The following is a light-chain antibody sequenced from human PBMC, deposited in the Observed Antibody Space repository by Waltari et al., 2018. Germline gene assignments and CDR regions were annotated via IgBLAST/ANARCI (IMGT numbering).Light chain of an antibody. CDR2: RNN. V-gene: IGLV1-47*01. J-gene: IGLJ3*02. CDR3: AAWDDSLSGRV. CDR1: RSNIGSNY. Sequence: QSVLTQPPSASGTPGQRVTISCSGSRSNIGSNYVYWYQQLPGTAPKLLIYRNNQRPSGFPSRCSGAKSGTSASLAISGLRSEDEADYYCAAWDDSLSGRVFGGGTKVTVL.